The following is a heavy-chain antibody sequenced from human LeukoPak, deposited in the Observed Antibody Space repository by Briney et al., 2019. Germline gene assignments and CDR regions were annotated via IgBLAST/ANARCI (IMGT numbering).Heavy chain of an antibody. CDR1: GFTFSSYS. D-gene: IGHD6-13*01. J-gene: IGHJ4*02. Sequence: GGSLRLSCAASGFTFSSYSMHWVRQAPGKGLEWVAVITYDGGTKYYADSVKGRLTIPRDNSKNSLYLQMNSLRAEDTAVYYCAKTQSSSWYYFDYWGQGTLVTVSS. CDR2: ITYDGGTK. CDR3: AKTQSSSWYYFDY. V-gene: IGHV3-30*18.